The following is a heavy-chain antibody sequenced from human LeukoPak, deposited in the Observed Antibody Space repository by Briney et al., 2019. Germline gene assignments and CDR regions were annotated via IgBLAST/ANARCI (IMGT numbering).Heavy chain of an antibody. D-gene: IGHD2-2*01. J-gene: IGHJ4*02. CDR2: INHSGST. Sequence: PSETLSLTCAVYGGSFSGYYWSWIRQPPGKGLEWIGEINHSGSTNYNPSLKSRVTISVDTSKNQFSLKLSSVTAADTAVYYCARGPDIVVVAAAAYFDYWGQGTLVTVSS. V-gene: IGHV4-34*01. CDR1: GGSFSGYY. CDR3: ARGPDIVVVAAAAYFDY.